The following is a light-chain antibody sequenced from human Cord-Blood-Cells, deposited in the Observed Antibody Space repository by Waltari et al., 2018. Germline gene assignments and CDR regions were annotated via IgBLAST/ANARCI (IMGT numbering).Light chain of an antibody. V-gene: IGKV1-39*01. CDR3: QQSYSTPLT. CDR2: AAS. CDR1: QSISSD. J-gene: IGKJ4*01. Sequence: DIQMTQSPSSLSASVGDRVTITCRASQSISSDLNWYQQKPGKAPNLLIYAASSLQRGVPARFSGSGSGTDFTLAISSLQPEDFATYDCQQSYSTPLTFGGGTKVEIK.